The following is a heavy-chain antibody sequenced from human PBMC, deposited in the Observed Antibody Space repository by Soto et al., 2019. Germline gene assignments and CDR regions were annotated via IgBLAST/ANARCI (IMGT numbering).Heavy chain of an antibody. J-gene: IGHJ6*02. V-gene: IGHV3-7*01. CDR2: IKQDGSEK. D-gene: IGHD5-12*01. Sequence: GGSLRLACAASGFTFSSYWMSWVRQAPGKGLEWVANIKQDGSEKYYVDSVKGRFTISRDNAKNSLYLQMNSLRAEDTAVYYCARDIRYSGYDYYYYYGMDVWGQGTTVTVSS. CDR3: ARDIRYSGYDYYYYYGMDV. CDR1: GFTFSSYW.